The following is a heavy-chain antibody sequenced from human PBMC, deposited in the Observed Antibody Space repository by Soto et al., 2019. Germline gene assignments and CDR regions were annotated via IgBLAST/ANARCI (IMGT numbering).Heavy chain of an antibody. V-gene: IGHV4-34*01. Sequence: SETLSLTCAVYGGSFSGYYWSWIRQPPGKGLEWIGEINHSGSTNYNPSLKSRVTISVDTSKNQFSLKLSSVTAADTAVYYCARPPWGRYYYYMDVWGKGTTVTVSS. D-gene: IGHD3-16*01. CDR1: GGSFSGYY. CDR3: ARPPWGRYYYYMDV. J-gene: IGHJ6*03. CDR2: INHSGST.